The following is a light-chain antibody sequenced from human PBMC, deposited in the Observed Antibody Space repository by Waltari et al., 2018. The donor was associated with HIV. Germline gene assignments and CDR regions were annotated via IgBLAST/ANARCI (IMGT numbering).Light chain of an antibody. CDR1: SGHSDSA. Sequence: QPVVTQSPSAAASLGASVKLTCTLSSGHSDSAIAWHQQHPQKGPRYFMRLNNDGSHYKGDGIPDRLSGSSSGAERYLIISSLQSGDEADYYCQTWDTGIIIFGGGTKLTVL. CDR3: QTWDTGIII. V-gene: IGLV4-69*01. CDR2: LNNDGSH. J-gene: IGLJ2*01.